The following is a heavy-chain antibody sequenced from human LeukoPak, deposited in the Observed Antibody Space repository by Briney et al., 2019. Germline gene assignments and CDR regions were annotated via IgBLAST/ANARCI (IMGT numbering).Heavy chain of an antibody. CDR1: GYTFTSYY. CDR3: ARDPSLYYDFWSGYPGRPPRYMDV. Sequence: ASVKVSCKASGYTFTSYYMHWVRQAPGQGLEWMGWINPNSGGTNYAQKFQGRVTMTRDTSISTAYMELSRLRSDDTAVYYCARDPSLYYDFWSGYPGRPPRYMDVWGKGTTVTVSS. V-gene: IGHV1-2*02. CDR2: INPNSGGT. D-gene: IGHD3-3*01. J-gene: IGHJ6*03.